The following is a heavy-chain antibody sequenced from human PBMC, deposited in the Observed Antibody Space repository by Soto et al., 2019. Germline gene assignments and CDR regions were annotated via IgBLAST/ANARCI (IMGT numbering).Heavy chain of an antibody. D-gene: IGHD7-27*01. J-gene: IGHJ3*02. Sequence: GGSLRLSCAASGFTFSSYSMNWVRQAPGKGLEWVSSISSSSSYIYYADSVKGRFTISRDNAKNSLYLQMNSLRAEDAAVYYCAREPSGDVDDFDSWGQGTMVTVSS. CDR3: AREPSGDVDDFDS. CDR1: GFTFSSYS. CDR2: ISSSSSYI. V-gene: IGHV3-21*01.